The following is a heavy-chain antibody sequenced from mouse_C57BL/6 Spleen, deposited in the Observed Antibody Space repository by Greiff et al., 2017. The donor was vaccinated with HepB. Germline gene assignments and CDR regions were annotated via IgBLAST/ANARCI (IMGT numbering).Heavy chain of an antibody. D-gene: IGHD1-1*01. CDR3: ARRDYGSSYAMDY. CDR1: GYTFTSYG. V-gene: IGHV1-81*01. CDR2: IYPRSGNT. J-gene: IGHJ4*01. Sequence: VQLKESGAELARPGASVKLSCKASGYTFTSYGISWVKQRTGQGLEWIGEIYPRSGNTYYNEKFKGKATLTADKSSSTAYMELRSLTSEDSAVYFCARRDYGSSYAMDYWGQGTSVTVSS.